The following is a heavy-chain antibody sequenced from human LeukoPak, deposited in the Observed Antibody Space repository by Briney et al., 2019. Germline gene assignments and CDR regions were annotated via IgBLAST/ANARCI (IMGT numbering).Heavy chain of an antibody. V-gene: IGHV1-18*01. CDR3: ARDEVYGERDFDY. Sequence: ASVRVSCKASGYTFSNSGFNWVRQAPGQGLEWMGWITTYTGSTNYAQKFQGRVTMTTDTSTSTAYMELRSLTSDDTAVYYCARDEVYGERDFDYRGQGTPVTVSS. D-gene: IGHD4-17*01. CDR2: ITTYTGST. CDR1: GYTFSNSG. J-gene: IGHJ4*02.